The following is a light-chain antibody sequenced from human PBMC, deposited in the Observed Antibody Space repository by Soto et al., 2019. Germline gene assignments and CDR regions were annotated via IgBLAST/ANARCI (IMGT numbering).Light chain of an antibody. CDR3: CSYAGGWV. V-gene: IGLV1-47*02. CDR2: ADS. J-gene: IGLJ3*02. Sequence: QSVLTQPPSASGTPGQRVTISCSGSKSNIGSNEVYWYQQLPGTAPKLLIYADSQRPSGVPDRFSASKSGTSASLTLSGLRSEDEANYYCCSYAGGWVFGGGTKVTVL. CDR1: KSNIGSNE.